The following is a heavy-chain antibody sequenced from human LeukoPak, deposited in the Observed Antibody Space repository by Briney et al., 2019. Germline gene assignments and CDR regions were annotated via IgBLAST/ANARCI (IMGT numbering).Heavy chain of an antibody. CDR2: ISSSSSTI. CDR3: ARGQYYYMDV. Sequence: PGGSLRLSCAASGFTFSSYSMNWVRQAPGKGLEWVSYISSSSSTIYYADSVKGRFTISRDNAKNSLCLQMNSLRAEDTAVYYCARGQYYYMDVWGKGTTVTVSS. V-gene: IGHV3-48*04. CDR1: GFTFSSYS. J-gene: IGHJ6*03.